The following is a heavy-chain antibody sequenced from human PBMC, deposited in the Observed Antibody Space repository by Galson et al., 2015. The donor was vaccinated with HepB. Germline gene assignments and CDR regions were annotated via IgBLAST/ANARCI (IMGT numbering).Heavy chain of an antibody. D-gene: IGHD4/OR15-4a*01. V-gene: IGHV3-53*01. CDR3: ATFMVAQGH. Sequence: SLRLSCAASGFTVSSSYMSWVRQAPGKGLDWVSVIFNGDSAYYADSVKGRFTISRDISKNTVYLQMNSLRAEDTAVYYCATFMVAQGHWGQGTLVTVSS. CDR2: IFNGDSA. J-gene: IGHJ4*02. CDR1: GFTVSSSY.